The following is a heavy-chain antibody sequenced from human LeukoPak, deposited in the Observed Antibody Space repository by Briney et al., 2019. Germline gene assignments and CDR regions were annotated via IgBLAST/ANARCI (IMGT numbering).Heavy chain of an antibody. V-gene: IGHV3-74*01. CDR1: GFTFSSYW. CDR3: AREPLTLARSYWYFDL. J-gene: IGHJ2*01. Sequence: GGSLRLSCAASGFTFSSYWMHWVRPAPGKGLVWVSRINSDGSSTSYADSVKGRFTISRDNAKNTLYLQMNSLRAEDTAVYYCAREPLTLARSYWYFDLWGRGTLVTVSS. CDR2: INSDGSST.